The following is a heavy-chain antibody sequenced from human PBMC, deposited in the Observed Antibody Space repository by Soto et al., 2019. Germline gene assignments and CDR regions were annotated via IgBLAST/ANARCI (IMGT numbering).Heavy chain of an antibody. CDR3: ARGFRNTWVYYFDY. CDR2: INHSGST. CDR1: GGSFSGYY. Sequence: LSLTCAVYGGSFSGYYWSWIRQPPGKGLEWIGEINHSGSTNYNPSLKSRVTISVDTSKNQFSLKLSSVTAADTAVYYCARGFRNTWVYYFDYWGQGTLVTVSS. J-gene: IGHJ4*02. D-gene: IGHD1-1*01. V-gene: IGHV4-34*01.